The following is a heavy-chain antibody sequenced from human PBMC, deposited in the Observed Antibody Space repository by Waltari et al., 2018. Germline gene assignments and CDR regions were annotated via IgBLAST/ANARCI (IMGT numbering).Heavy chain of an antibody. J-gene: IGHJ4*02. V-gene: IGHV4-31*03. CDR3: ARDERGVQYN. CDR1: GGSLSSGGYY. CDR2: IYYSGNT. D-gene: IGHD3-10*01. Sequence: QVQLQESGPGLVKPSQTLSLTCTVSGGSLSSGGYYWSGIRQHPGKGLGWIGYIYYSGNTYYSPALKSRVTISVNTSKNQFSLKLSSVAAADTAGYYCARDERGVQYNWGQGTLVTVSS.